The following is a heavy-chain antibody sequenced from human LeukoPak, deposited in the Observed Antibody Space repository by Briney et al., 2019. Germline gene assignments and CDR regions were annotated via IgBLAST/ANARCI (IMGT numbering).Heavy chain of an antibody. Sequence: SGTLSLTCAVYGGSFSGFHWTWIRQPPGRGLEWIGEINHSGSTNYNPSLKSRVTISVDTSKNQFSLKLSSVTAADTAVYYCARGPHIVVVTAPRYFDLWGRGTRVTVSS. CDR1: GGSFSGFH. CDR3: ARGPHIVVVTAPRYFDL. CDR2: INHSGST. D-gene: IGHD2-21*02. V-gene: IGHV4-34*01. J-gene: IGHJ2*01.